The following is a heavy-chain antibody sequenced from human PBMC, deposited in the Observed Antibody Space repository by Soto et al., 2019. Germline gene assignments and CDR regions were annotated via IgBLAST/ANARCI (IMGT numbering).Heavy chain of an antibody. D-gene: IGHD1-26*01. CDR3: AKRGSYSWFDY. CDR2: ITPSGDST. J-gene: IGHJ4*02. CDR1: GLTFSSYA. V-gene: IGHV3-23*01. Sequence: EVQLLESGGGLVQPGGSLRLSCAASGLTFSSYAMNWVRQAPGKGLEWVSAITPSGDSTYYADSVKGRFTISRDNSKNTVYLQMNSLRTEDTAVYYCAKRGSYSWFDYWGQGTLLTVSS.